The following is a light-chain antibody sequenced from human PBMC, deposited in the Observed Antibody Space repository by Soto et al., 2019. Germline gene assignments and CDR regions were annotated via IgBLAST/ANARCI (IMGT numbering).Light chain of an antibody. CDR2: AAS. CDR1: QGIDYN. V-gene: IGKV1-27*01. Sequence: DIQMTQSPSSLSASVGDRVIITCRASQGIDYNLAWYQQKAGKAPKLLIYAASTLQSGVPSRFSGSGSGTEFTLIISSLQPEDVATYFCQKYNSAPLTFGGGTEVEIK. CDR3: QKYNSAPLT. J-gene: IGKJ4*01.